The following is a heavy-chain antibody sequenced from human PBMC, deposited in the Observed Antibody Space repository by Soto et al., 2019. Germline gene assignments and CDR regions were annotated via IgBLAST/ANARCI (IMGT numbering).Heavy chain of an antibody. Sequence: QLQESGPRLVKPSETLSLTCSVSGVSITTTTYYWAWIRQPPGKGLEWLATIYYTGTTYFDPSLKSRLTVAVDTSKNQLSLNLTSVTATDSAVYFCARLPVGTMPFDYWGLGTLVTVSS. CDR1: GVSITTTTYY. CDR2: IYYTGTT. V-gene: IGHV4-39*01. J-gene: IGHJ4*02. D-gene: IGHD1-26*01. CDR3: ARLPVGTMPFDY.